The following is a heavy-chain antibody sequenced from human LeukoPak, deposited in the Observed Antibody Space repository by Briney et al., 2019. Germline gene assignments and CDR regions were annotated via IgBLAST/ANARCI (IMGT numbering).Heavy chain of an antibody. CDR3: AKDRSSSISCSNY. CDR2: ISGYGAST. V-gene: IGHV3-23*01. J-gene: IGHJ4*02. CDR1: GFTFGTTA. Sequence: PGGSLRLSCAASGFTFGTTAMSWVRQAPGKGLEWVSTISGYGASTYYADSVKGRFTFSRDNSKNTLYLQMNSLRAEDTAVYYCAKDRSSSISCSNYWGQGTLVTVSS. D-gene: IGHD2-2*01.